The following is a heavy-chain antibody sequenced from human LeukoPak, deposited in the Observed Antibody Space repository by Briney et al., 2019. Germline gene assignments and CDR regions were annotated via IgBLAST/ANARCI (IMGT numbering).Heavy chain of an antibody. CDR3: ARDCLGYCSSTSCYCNYYYGMDV. J-gene: IGHJ6*02. D-gene: IGHD2-2*01. V-gene: IGHV1-18*01. CDR1: GYTFTSYG. Sequence: ASVKVSCKASGYTFTSYGISWVRQAPGQGLEWMGWISAYNGNTNYAQKLQGRVTMTTDTSTSTAYMELRSLRSDDTAVYYCARDCLGYCSSTSCYCNYYYGMDVWGQGTTVTVSS. CDR2: ISAYNGNT.